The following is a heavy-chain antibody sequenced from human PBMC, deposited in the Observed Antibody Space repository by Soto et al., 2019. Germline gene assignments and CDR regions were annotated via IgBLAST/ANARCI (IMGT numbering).Heavy chain of an antibody. Sequence: SLRLSCAASGFTFSSHAMNWVRQSPGKGLEWVSIISASGGGTHYADSVKGRFTVSRDNSKNTVFLQMNSLRAEDTAVYYCAKRLCRGTSCQRAAIYYWGQGTLVTVSS. V-gene: IGHV3-23*01. CDR3: AKRLCRGTSCQRAAIYY. CDR1: GFTFSSHA. D-gene: IGHD2-2*01. J-gene: IGHJ4*02. CDR2: ISASGGGT.